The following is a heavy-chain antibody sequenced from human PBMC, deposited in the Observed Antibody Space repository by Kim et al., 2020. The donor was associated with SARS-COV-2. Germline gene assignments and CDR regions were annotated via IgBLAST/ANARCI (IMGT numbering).Heavy chain of an antibody. CDR2: ISSSGSTI. CDR3: ARDLMRCSSTSCFSTTTPYYYYGMDV. Sequence: GGSLRLSCAASGFTFSDYYMSWIRQAPGKGLEWVSYISSSGSTIYYADSVKGRFTISRDNAKNSLYLQMNSLRAEDTAVYYCARDLMRCSSTSCFSTTTPYYYYGMDVWGEGTTVTVSS. V-gene: IGHV3-11*01. D-gene: IGHD2-2*01. CDR1: GFTFSDYY. J-gene: IGHJ6*04.